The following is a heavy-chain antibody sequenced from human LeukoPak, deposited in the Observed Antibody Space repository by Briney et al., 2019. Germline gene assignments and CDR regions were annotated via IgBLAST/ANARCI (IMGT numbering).Heavy chain of an antibody. V-gene: IGHV3-23*01. J-gene: IGHJ3*01. CDR2: ITGSGGGT. CDR1: GFTFSAYA. D-gene: IGHD2-8*01. Sequence: GGSLRLSCTASGFTFSAYALTWVRQAPGRGLEWVSGITGSGGGTKYADSVEGRFTIFRDNSKNTLYLQMNSLRVEDTAVYYCGRDPNGDYLGAFDFWGRGTMVTVSS. CDR3: GRDPNGDYLGAFDF.